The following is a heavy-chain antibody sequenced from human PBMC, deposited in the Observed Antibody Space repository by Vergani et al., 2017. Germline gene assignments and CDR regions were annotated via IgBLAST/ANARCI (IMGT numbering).Heavy chain of an antibody. CDR1: GFTFSSYS. CDR2: IYSGGST. Sequence: EVQLVESGGGLVQPGGSLRLSCAASGFTFSSYSMNWVRQAPGKGLEWVSVIYSGGSTYYADSVKGRFTISRDNSKNTLYLQMNSLRAEDTAVYYCASGDSSGYYYPAFDIWGQGTMVTVSS. D-gene: IGHD3-22*01. J-gene: IGHJ3*02. CDR3: ASGDSSGYYYPAFDI. V-gene: IGHV3-66*01.